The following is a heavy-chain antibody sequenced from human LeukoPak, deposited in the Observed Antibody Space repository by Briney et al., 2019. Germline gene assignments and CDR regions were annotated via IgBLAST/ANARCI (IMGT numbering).Heavy chain of an antibody. CDR1: GFSFSTNG. V-gene: IGHV3-23*01. CDR3: AKQDYDVLTSTNQ. D-gene: IGHD3-9*01. Sequence: GGSLRLSCAASGFSFSTNGMSWVRQAPGKGLEWVSVIGASGGSTYYADSVKGRFTISRDNSRNTLHLQMNSLRAEDTAVYYCAKQDYDVLTSTNQWGQGTLVTVSS. J-gene: IGHJ4*02. CDR2: IGASGGST.